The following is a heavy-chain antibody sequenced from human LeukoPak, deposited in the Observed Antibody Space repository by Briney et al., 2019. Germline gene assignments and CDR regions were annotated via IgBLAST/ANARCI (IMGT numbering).Heavy chain of an antibody. Sequence: GTLSLTCGVSGGSISGTNWWSWVRQPPGQGLEWISYISSGSNYRHYADSVRGRFTISRDNAKNSLYLQMDSLRPEDTAAYYCARDLPDCGGDCYLRYFDSWGQGTLVTVSS. CDR1: GGSISGTN. CDR2: ISSGSNYR. D-gene: IGHD2-21*02. J-gene: IGHJ4*02. V-gene: IGHV3-11*05. CDR3: ARDLPDCGGDCYLRYFDS.